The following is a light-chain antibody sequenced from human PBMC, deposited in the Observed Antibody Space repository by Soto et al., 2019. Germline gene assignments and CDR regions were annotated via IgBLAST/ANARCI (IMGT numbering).Light chain of an antibody. Sequence: EIVLTQSPGTLSLSPGERATLSCRASQSVSSSYLAWYQQKPGQAPRLLMYDASGRATAIPDRFSGSGSGTDFTLNISRLEPEDFAVYYCQHYGSSPPKYTFGQGTKLEIK. J-gene: IGKJ2*01. CDR3: QHYGSSPPKYT. CDR1: QSVSSSY. CDR2: DAS. V-gene: IGKV3-20*01.